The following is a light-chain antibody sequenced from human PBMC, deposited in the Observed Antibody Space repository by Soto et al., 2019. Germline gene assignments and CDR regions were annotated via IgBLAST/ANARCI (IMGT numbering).Light chain of an antibody. J-gene: IGLJ1*01. V-gene: IGLV1-44*01. CDR1: SSHIGSNT. Sequence: QSVLTQPPSGSGTPGQRVTISCSGSSSHIGSNTVNWYQQLPGTAPKLLIYSNNQRPSGVPDRFSGSKSGTSASLAISGLQSEDEADYYCAAWDDSLNGRYVFGTGTKVTVL. CDR2: SNN. CDR3: AAWDDSLNGRYV.